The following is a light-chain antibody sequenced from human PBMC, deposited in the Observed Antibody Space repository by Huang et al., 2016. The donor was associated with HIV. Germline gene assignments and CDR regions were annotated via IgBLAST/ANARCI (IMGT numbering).Light chain of an antibody. CDR2: GAS. CDR1: QSISRD. Sequence: EIVMTQSPATLSVSPGEGATLSCRASQSISRDLAWYQQRPGQAPRLLIYGASTSATGIPARFSGSGSGTEFTLTISSLQSEDFGVYYCQHYNNWPPWTFGQGTKV. J-gene: IGKJ1*01. V-gene: IGKV3-15*01. CDR3: QHYNNWPPWT.